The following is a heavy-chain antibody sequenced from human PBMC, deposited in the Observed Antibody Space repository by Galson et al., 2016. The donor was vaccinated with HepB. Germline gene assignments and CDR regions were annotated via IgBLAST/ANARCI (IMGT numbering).Heavy chain of an antibody. D-gene: IGHD3-3*01. CDR2: LGGSGGTT. CDR1: GFIFNNFA. CDR3: ARPLLPESRVATFKLRRRSHFSGMDV. V-gene: IGHV3-23*01. Sequence: SLRLSCAASGFIFNNFAMTWVRQVPGKGLEWVSSLGGSGGTTYYADSVKGRFVISRDNSRSLMYLEMTGLRADDAAVYYCARPLLPESRVATFKLRRRSHFSGMDVWGCGTTVTVSS. J-gene: IGHJ6*04.